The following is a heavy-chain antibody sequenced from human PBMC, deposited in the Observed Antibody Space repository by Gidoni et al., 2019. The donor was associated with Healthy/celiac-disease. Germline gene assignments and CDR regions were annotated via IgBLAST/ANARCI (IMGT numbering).Heavy chain of an antibody. CDR2: IWYDGSNK. D-gene: IGHD3-3*01. CDR3: ARAPYDFWSGYRLPPYFDY. V-gene: IGHV3-33*01. Sequence: VQLVESGGGVVQPWRSLRLSCAASGFHFGSYGMRWVRQAPGTGLEWVAVIWYDGSNKYYADAVKGRFTISRDNSKNALYLQMNSLRAEDTAVYYCARAPYDFWSGYRLPPYFDYGGQGTLVTVSS. CDR1: GFHFGSYG. J-gene: IGHJ4*02.